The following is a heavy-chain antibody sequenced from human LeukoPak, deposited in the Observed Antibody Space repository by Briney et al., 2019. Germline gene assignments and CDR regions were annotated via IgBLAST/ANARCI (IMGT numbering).Heavy chain of an antibody. CDR3: ARDQGYSYGHSFDY. D-gene: IGHD5-18*01. Sequence: LSLTCTVSGGSISSGGYCWSWVRQAPGKGLEWVALISYDGSNEYYADSVKGRFTISRDDSKNTLYLQMNSLRAEDTAVYYCARDQGYSYGHSFDYWGQGTLVTVSS. V-gene: IGHV3-30-3*01. CDR2: ISYDGSNE. CDR1: GGSISSGG. J-gene: IGHJ4*02.